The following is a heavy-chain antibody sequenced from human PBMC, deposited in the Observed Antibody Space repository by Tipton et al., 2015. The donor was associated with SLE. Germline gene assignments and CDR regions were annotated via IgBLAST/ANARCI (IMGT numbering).Heavy chain of an antibody. J-gene: IGHJ4*02. CDR2: ISGIGTST. Sequence: GSLRLSCVVSGITFSSYAMIWVRQAPGKGLEWVSGISGIGTSTYYADSVKGRFTISRDNSKNTLYLQMKSLRAEDTAVYYCAKDSLCSITSCYRYWGQGTLVTVSS. CDR3: AKDSLCSITSCYRY. CDR1: GITFSSYA. D-gene: IGHD2-2*01. V-gene: IGHV3-23*01.